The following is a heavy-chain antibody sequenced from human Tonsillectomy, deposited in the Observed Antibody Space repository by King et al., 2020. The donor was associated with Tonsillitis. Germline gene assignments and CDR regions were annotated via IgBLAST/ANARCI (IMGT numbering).Heavy chain of an antibody. D-gene: IGHD4-17*01. CDR2: IYYSGST. CDR1: GGSISSGGYY. CDR3: AIGYHNDYDDWFDP. J-gene: IGHJ5*02. V-gene: IGHV4-31*03. Sequence: QLQESGPGLVKPSQTLSLTCTVSGGSISSGGYYWTWIRQHPGKGLEWIGYIYYSGSTYYNPSLKSRVTISGDTSKNHFSLRLSSVTAADTAVYYCAIGYHNDYDDWFDPWGQGALVTVSS.